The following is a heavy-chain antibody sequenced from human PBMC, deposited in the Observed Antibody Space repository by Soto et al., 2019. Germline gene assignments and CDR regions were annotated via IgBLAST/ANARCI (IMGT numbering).Heavy chain of an antibody. CDR3: ARHQYCSGGACYSFDY. D-gene: IGHD2-15*01. CDR2: IYYNGRT. Sequence: LSLTCTVSGGSISTSSYYWGWIRQPPGKGLEWIGSIYYNGRTYYNPSLKSRVTISVDTSNNQFSLKLSSVTAADTAVYYCARHQYCSGGACYSFDYWGQGTLVTVSS. V-gene: IGHV4-39*01. CDR1: GGSISTSSYY. J-gene: IGHJ4*02.